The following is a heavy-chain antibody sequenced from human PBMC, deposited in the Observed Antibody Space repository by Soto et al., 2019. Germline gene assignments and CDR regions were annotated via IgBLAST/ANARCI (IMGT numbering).Heavy chain of an antibody. V-gene: IGHV4-34*01. CDR3: TGGTNAIRGVTMSLDAFDI. CDR1: GGSFSAHY. J-gene: IGHJ3*02. Sequence: PSETLSLTCGLYGGSFSAHYWTWIRQSPGKGLEWIGEINHSGSTNYNPSLKSRLTISVDTSKNQFSLTLSSMTAADTAVYYCTGGTNAIRGVTMSLDAFDIWGQGTVVTVSS. D-gene: IGHD3-10*01. CDR2: INHSGST.